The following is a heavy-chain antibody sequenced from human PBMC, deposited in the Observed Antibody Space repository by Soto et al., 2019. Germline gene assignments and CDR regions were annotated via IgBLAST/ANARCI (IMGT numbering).Heavy chain of an antibody. J-gene: IGHJ6*02. Sequence: GGSLRLSCAASGFTFSSYAMSWVRQAPGKGLEWVSAISGSGGSTYYADSVKGRFTISRDNSKNTLYLQMNSLRAEDTAVYYCAKTRPGTTLKDYYGMDVWGQGTTVTVSS. V-gene: IGHV3-23*01. D-gene: IGHD1-7*01. CDR3: AKTRPGTTLKDYYGMDV. CDR1: GFTFSSYA. CDR2: ISGSGGST.